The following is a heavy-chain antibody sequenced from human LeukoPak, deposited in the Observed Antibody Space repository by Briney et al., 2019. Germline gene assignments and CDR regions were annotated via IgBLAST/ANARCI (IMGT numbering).Heavy chain of an antibody. CDR3: ARRVQRGAFDI. CDR2: IQPGDSDT. CDR1: GYSFATYW. J-gene: IGHJ3*02. Sequence: GESLKISCKGSGYSFATYWIAWVRQMPGKGLEWMGIIQPGDSDTRCSPSFQGQVTISADKSISTAYLQWSSLKASDTAMYYCARRVQRGAFDIWGQGTMVTVSS. V-gene: IGHV5-51*01.